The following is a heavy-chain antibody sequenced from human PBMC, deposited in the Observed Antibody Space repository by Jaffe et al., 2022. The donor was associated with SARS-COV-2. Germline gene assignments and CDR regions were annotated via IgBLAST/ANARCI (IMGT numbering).Heavy chain of an antibody. J-gene: IGHJ3*02. Sequence: EVQLVESGGGLVKPGGSLRLSCAGSGFTFSTSTMNWVRQAPGKGLEWVSSISRSSSYIYYKDSVRGRLTISRDNAKNSLYLQMNSLRAEDSAVYYCARDFFGSGHCSGGTCYSEVGHDALDIWGQGTMVTVSS. V-gene: IGHV3-21*01. CDR3: ARDFFGSGHCSGGTCYSEVGHDALDI. CDR1: GFTFSTST. D-gene: IGHD2-15*01. CDR2: ISRSSSYI.